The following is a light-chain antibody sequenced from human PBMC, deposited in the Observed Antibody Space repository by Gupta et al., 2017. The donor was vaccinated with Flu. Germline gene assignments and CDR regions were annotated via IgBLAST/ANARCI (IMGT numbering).Light chain of an antibody. Sequence: EIVLTQTPGIMSLSPGERATLSCRASQTINTDYLAWYQQIPGQAPRLLIYAASRRATGIPDRFSGSGSGTDFTLTISRLELEDFAVFYCQCEGNSLPVTFGGGTKVEI. CDR2: AAS. V-gene: IGKV3-20*01. J-gene: IGKJ4*01. CDR1: QTINTDY. CDR3: QCEGNSLPVT.